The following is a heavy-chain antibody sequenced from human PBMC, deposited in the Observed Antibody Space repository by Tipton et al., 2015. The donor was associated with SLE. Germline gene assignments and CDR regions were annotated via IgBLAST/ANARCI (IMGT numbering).Heavy chain of an antibody. Sequence: TLSLTCAVYGGSFSGYYWSWIRQPPGKGLEWIGEINHSGSTNYNPSLKSRVTISVDTSKNQFSLKLSSVTAADTAVYYCAREGAVAVLPFDYWGQGTLVTVSS. CDR2: INHSGST. CDR1: GGSFSGYY. V-gene: IGHV4-34*01. D-gene: IGHD6-19*01. J-gene: IGHJ4*02. CDR3: AREGAVAVLPFDY.